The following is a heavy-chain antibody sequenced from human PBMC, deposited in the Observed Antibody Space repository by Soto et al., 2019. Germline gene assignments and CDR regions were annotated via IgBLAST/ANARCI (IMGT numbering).Heavy chain of an antibody. V-gene: IGHV3-23*01. CDR2: ISGSGGST. J-gene: IGHJ6*03. D-gene: IGHD2-2*01. CDR1: GFTFSSYA. Sequence: GGSLRLSCAASGFTFSSYAMSWVRQAPGKGLEWVSAISGSGGSTYYADSVKGRFTISRDNSKNTLYLQMNSLRAEDTAVYYCAKAPLQTISVYCSSTSCYPSYMAVWGKGTTVTVSS. CDR3: AKAPLQTISVYCSSTSCYPSYMAV.